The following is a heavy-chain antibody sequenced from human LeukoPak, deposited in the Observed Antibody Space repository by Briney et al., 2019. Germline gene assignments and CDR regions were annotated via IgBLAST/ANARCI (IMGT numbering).Heavy chain of an antibody. Sequence: GGSLRLSCAASGFTFVNNAMSWVRQAPGKGLECVSSISATGGNTYYVDSVKGRFIISRDNSKNTLSLQMNSLRADDTALYYCAKEGYDTGEFDYWGQGTLVSVSS. CDR1: GFTFVNNA. CDR3: AKEGYDTGEFDY. CDR2: ISATGGNT. V-gene: IGHV3-23*01. D-gene: IGHD3-9*01. J-gene: IGHJ4*02.